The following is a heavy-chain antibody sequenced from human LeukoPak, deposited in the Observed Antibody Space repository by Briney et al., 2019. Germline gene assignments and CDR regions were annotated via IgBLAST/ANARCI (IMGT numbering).Heavy chain of an antibody. J-gene: IGHJ4*01. CDR1: IFSLSNYG. D-gene: IGHD3-9*01. Sequence: GGSLRHSCVASIFSLSNYGMHGVRQAPGKGLEWVALIWYDGTKKYYADSVKGRFTVSRDNSKNTVFLQMNRLRVEDTAVYYCASSYHDILTGPTELNYWGQGTLVTVSS. V-gene: IGHV3-33*01. CDR2: IWYDGTKK. CDR3: ASSYHDILTGPTELNY.